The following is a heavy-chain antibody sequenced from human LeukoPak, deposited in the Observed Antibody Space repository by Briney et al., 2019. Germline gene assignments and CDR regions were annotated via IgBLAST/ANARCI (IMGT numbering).Heavy chain of an antibody. V-gene: IGHV3-48*03. Sequence: GGSLRLSCAASGFTFSSYEMNWVRQAPGKGLEWVSYISSSGSTIYYADSVKGRFTISKDNAKNSLYLQMNSLRAEDTAVYYCARDPSGAYFDYWGQGTMVTVSS. CDR1: GFTFSSYE. D-gene: IGHD3-10*01. J-gene: IGHJ4*02. CDR2: ISSSGSTI. CDR3: ARDPSGAYFDY.